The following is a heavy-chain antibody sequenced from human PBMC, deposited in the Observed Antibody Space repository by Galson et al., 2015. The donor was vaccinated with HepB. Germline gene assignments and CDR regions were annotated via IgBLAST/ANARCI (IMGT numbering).Heavy chain of an antibody. V-gene: IGHV3-23*01. CDR1: GFTFSSYA. CDR2: ISGSGAGT. D-gene: IGHD3-3*01. J-gene: IGHJ4*02. Sequence: SLRLSCAASGFTFSSYAMSWVRQAPGKGLEWVSYISGSGAGTYYADSVKGRFTISRDNSKNTLYLQMNSLRAEDTALYYCTKGAITIFEVVIHPGPTSPEFDYWGQGTLVTVSS. CDR3: TKGAITIFEVVIHPGPTSPEFDY.